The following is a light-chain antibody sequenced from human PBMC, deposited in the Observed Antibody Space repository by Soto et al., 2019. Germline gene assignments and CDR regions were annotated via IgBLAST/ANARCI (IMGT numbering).Light chain of an antibody. CDR3: VLYMGRGIWV. V-gene: IGLV8-61*01. J-gene: IGLJ3*02. Sequence: TVVTQEPSFSVSPGGTVTLTCALSSGSVSTNNYPSWCQQTPGQPPRTLIFRTNTRSSGVPDRFSGSILGSKAALTITGAQADDESDYYCVLYMGRGIWVFGGGTKLTVL. CDR1: SGSVSTNNY. CDR2: RTN.